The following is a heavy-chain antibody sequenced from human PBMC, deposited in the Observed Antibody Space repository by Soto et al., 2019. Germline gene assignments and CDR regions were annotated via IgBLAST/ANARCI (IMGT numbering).Heavy chain of an antibody. Sequence: QVQLQESGPGLVKPSQTLSLTCTVSGGSISSGGYYWSWIRQHPGKGLEWIGYIYYSGSTYYNPSLKSRVTISVDTSKNQFSPKLCSVTAADTAVYYCARHLRGGKTNWFDPWGQGTLVTVSS. V-gene: IGHV4-31*03. J-gene: IGHJ5*02. CDR2: IYYSGST. CDR1: GGSISSGGYY. CDR3: ARHLRGGKTNWFDP. D-gene: IGHD3-16*01.